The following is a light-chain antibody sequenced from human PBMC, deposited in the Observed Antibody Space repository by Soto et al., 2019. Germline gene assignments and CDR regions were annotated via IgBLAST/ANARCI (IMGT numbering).Light chain of an antibody. CDR3: QQYGSSRWT. J-gene: IGKJ1*01. CDR2: GAT. CDR1: QSVSSSY. Sequence: PVERATLSCRAGQSVSSSYLAWYQQKPGQPPRLPIYGATSRATGIPDRDSGRGSGTDVTLTLSRLEPKELAVYYCQQYGSSRWTCGQGTKVDIK. V-gene: IGKV3-20*01.